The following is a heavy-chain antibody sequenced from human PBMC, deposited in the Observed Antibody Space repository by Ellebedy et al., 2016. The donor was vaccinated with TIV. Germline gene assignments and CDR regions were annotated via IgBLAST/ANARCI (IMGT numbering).Heavy chain of an antibody. V-gene: IGHV3-30*18. D-gene: IGHD3-10*01. CDR3: AKDRGDGLRNDAFDI. CDR2: ISYDGSNK. J-gene: IGHJ3*02. Sequence: GESLKISXAASGFSFSTYGMHWVRQAPGKGLGWAALISYDGSNKYYADSVKGRFTISRDTSKNTLYLQMNSLRAEDTAVYYCAKDRGDGLRNDAFDIWGQGTMVTVSS. CDR1: GFSFSTYG.